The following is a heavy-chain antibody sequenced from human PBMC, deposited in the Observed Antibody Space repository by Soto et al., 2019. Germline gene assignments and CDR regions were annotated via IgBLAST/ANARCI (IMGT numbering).Heavy chain of an antibody. CDR1: GFTFSSYG. D-gene: IGHD5-12*01. V-gene: IGHV3-30*18. J-gene: IGHJ4*02. Sequence: QVQLVESGGGVVQPGRSLRLSCAASGFTFSSYGMHWVRQAPGKGLEWVAVISYDGSNKYYADSVKGRFTISRDNSKNPLYLQMNSLRAEDTAVYYCAKDNRYSGYAKGAYYFDYWGQGTLVTVSS. CDR3: AKDNRYSGYAKGAYYFDY. CDR2: ISYDGSNK.